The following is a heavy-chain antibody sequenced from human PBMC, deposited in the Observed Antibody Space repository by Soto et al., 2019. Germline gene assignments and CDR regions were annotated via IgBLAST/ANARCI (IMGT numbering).Heavy chain of an antibody. CDR3: ARWFDY. V-gene: IGHV4-30-2*01. J-gene: IGHJ4*02. CDR1: GGSISSGGYS. CDR2: ISHSGST. Sequence: PSETLSLTCAFCGGSISSGGYSWSWILQPPGKGLEWIGYISHSGSTYYNPSLKSRVTISVDRSKNQFSLKLSSVTAADTAVYNCARWFDYWGQGTQVTVSS.